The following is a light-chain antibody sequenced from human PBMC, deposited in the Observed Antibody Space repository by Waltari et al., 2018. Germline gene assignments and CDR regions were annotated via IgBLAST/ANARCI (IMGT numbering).Light chain of an antibody. CDR3: QQYYSFPYT. CDR2: AAS. CDR1: LGMSSY. J-gene: IGKJ2*01. Sequence: VIWMTQSPSLLSASTGDRVTISCRMSLGMSSYLAWYQQKPGKAPELLIYAASTLQSGVPSRFSGSGSGTDFTLTISCLQSEDFATYYCQQYYSFPYTFGQGTKLEIK. V-gene: IGKV1D-8*01.